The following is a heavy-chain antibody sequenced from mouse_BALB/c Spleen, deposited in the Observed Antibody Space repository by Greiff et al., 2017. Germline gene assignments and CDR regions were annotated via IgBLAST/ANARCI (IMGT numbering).Heavy chain of an antibody. J-gene: IGHJ3*01. D-gene: IGHD2-4*01. CDR3: ARGRYYDYDGFAY. CDR2: INPSTGYT. Sequence: VQLQQPGAELVKPGASVKLSCKASGYTFTSYWMHWVKQRPGQGLEWIGYINPSTGYTEYNQKFKDKATLTADKSSSTAYMQLSSLTSEDSAVYYCARGRYYDYDGFAYWGQGTLVTVSA. CDR1: GYTFTSYW. V-gene: IGHV1-7*01.